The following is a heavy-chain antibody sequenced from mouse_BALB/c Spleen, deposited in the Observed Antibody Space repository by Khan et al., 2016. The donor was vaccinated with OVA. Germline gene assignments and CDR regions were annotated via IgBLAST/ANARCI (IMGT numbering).Heavy chain of an antibody. CDR2: IYPFNDDT. D-gene: IGHD2-14*01. J-gene: IGHJ2*01. CDR1: GYTFTSYV. Sequence: VRLQQSGPELVKPGASVRMSCKASGYTFTSYVMHWVKQKPGQGLEWIGYIYPFNDDTKYNEKFKGKATLTPDKSSSTAYMELSSLTSEDSAVYYCAKNYRYDVYFDYWGQGTTLTVSS. V-gene: IGHV1S136*01. CDR3: AKNYRYDVYFDY.